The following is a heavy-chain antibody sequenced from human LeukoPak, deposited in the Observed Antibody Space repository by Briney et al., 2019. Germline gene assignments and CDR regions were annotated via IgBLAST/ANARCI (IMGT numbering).Heavy chain of an antibody. CDR1: GFTFSSYA. CDR3: AKAPLRFLEWLLGMGFDY. CDR2: ISGSGGST. Sequence: GGSLRLSCAASGFTFSSYAMSWVRQAPGKGLEWVSAISGSGGSTYYADSVKGRFTISRDNAKNSLYLQMNSLRAEDTALYYCAKAPLRFLEWLLGMGFDYWGQGTLVTVSS. D-gene: IGHD3-3*01. V-gene: IGHV3-23*01. J-gene: IGHJ4*02.